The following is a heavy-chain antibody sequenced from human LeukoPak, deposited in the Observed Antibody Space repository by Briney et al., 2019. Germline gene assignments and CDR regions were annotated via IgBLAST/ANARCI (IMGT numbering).Heavy chain of an antibody. CDR1: GFTFTSFA. J-gene: IGHJ4*02. Sequence: GGSLRLSCAASGFTFTSFAMSWVRQAPGKGLEWVSTISRSGVATYYANSVKGRLTISRDNSKNTVYVQMNSLRAEDTAVYYCAHGAMYQLDYWGQGTLVTVSS. CDR3: AHGAMYQLDY. CDR2: ISRSGVAT. D-gene: IGHD2-2*01. V-gene: IGHV3-23*01.